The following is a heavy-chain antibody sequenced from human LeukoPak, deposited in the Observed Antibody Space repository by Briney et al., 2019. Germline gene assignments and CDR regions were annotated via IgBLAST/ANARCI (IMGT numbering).Heavy chain of an antibody. Sequence: SETLSLTCTVSGGSISSYYWSWIRQPPGKGLEWIGYIYYSGSTNYNPSLKSRVTISVDTSKNQFSLKLSSVTAADTAVYYCARLRGSGWVIDYWGQGTLVTVSS. V-gene: IGHV4-59*08. CDR1: GGSISSYY. D-gene: IGHD6-19*01. J-gene: IGHJ4*02. CDR3: ARLRGSGWVIDY. CDR2: IYYSGST.